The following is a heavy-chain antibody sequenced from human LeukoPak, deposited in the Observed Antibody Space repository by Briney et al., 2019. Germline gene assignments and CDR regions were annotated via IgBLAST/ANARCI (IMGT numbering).Heavy chain of an antibody. Sequence: SETLSLTCTVSGGSISSHYWSWIRQPPGKGLEWIGYIYYSGSTNYNPSLKSRVTISVDTSKNQFSLKLSSVTAADTAVYYCARGGGTQWGQGTLVTVSS. D-gene: IGHD3-16*01. CDR2: IYYSGST. CDR3: ARGGGTQ. CDR1: GGSISSHY. V-gene: IGHV4-59*11. J-gene: IGHJ4*02.